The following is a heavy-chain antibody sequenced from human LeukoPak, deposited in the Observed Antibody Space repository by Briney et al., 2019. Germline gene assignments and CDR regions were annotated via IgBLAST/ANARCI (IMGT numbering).Heavy chain of an antibody. D-gene: IGHD6-13*01. V-gene: IGHV4-34*01. CDR2: INHSGST. Sequence: KPSQTLSLTCAVYGGSFSGYYCSWIRHPPRNGLEWIGEINHSGSTNYNPSRKSRVTISIDTSKNQFSLKLSSVTAADTALYYCAKGPGTWYYYWGQGTLVTVSS. CDR3: AKGPGTWYYY. J-gene: IGHJ4*02. CDR1: GGSFSGYY.